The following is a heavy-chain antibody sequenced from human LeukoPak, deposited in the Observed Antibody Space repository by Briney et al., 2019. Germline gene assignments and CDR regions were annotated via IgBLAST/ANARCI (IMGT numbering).Heavy chain of an antibody. D-gene: IGHD5-18*01. CDR2: ISGSGGST. V-gene: IGHV3-23*01. Sequence: GGSLRLSCAASGFTFSSYAMSWVRQAPGKGLEWVSAISGSGGSTYYADSVKGWFTISRDNSKNTLYLQMNSLRAEDTAVYYCAKDRRIQLWFPFDYWGQGTLVTVSS. J-gene: IGHJ4*02. CDR3: AKDRRIQLWFPFDY. CDR1: GFTFSSYA.